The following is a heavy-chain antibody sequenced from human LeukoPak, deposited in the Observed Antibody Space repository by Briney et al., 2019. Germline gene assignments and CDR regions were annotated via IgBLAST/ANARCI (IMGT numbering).Heavy chain of an antibody. V-gene: IGHV1-3*01. D-gene: IGHD3-10*01. CDR2: INAGNGNT. Sequence: GASVKVSCKASGYTFTSYAMHWVRQAPGQGLEWMGWINAGNGNTKYSRKFQGRVTITRDTSASTAYMELSSLRSEDTAVYYCARDRGLGWFGELFSYWGQGTLVTVSS. CDR3: ARDRGLGWFGELFSY. J-gene: IGHJ4*02. CDR1: GYTFTSYA.